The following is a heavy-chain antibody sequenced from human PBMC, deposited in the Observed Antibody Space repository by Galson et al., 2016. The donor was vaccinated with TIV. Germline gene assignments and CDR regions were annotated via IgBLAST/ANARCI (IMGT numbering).Heavy chain of an antibody. CDR3: ARYSGRFYALDV. D-gene: IGHD1-26*01. CDR2: INYGGSPK. J-gene: IGHJ6*02. Sequence: SLRLSCAASGFTIIDYYMTWIRQAPGQGLEWLSFINYGGSPKYDADSMKGRLTTSRDIAKNSIYLDMSSLRAGDTAVYYCARYSGRFYALDVWGQGTTVTVSS. CDR1: GFTIIDYY. V-gene: IGHV3-11*01.